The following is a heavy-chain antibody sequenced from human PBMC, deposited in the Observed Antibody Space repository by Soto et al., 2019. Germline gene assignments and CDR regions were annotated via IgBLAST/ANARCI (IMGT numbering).Heavy chain of an antibody. CDR1: RFTFSSYS. V-gene: IGHV3-21*01. CDR3: ARDASSSEVFDI. J-gene: IGHJ3*02. Sequence: EVQLVESGGGLVKPGGSLRLSCAASRFTFSSYSMNWVRQAPGKGLEWVSSISSSSTYIYYADSVKGRFTISRDNAKNSLYLQMNSLRAEDTAVYYCARDASSSEVFDIWGQGTLVTVSS. CDR2: ISSSSTYI. D-gene: IGHD3-3*01.